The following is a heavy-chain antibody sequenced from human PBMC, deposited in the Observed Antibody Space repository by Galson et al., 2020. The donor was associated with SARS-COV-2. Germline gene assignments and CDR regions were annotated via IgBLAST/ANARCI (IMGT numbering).Heavy chain of an antibody. CDR1: GYTLTNHY. D-gene: IGHD6-19*01. V-gene: IGHV1-46*01. J-gene: IGHJ4*02. CDR2: INPSGVNT. CDR3: ARMTVAGPFDY. Sequence: ASVKVTCKASGYTLTNHYMHWVRQAPGHGLEWMGLINPSGVNTYYAQNFQGRVTMTRDTSTSTVYMELRSLRSEDTAVYYCARMTVAGPFDYWGQGTLVTVSS.